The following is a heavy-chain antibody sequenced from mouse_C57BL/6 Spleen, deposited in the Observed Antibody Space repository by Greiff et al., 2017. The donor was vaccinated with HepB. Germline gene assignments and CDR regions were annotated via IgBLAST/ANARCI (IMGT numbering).Heavy chain of an antibody. CDR3: ARCTTVVDYFDY. V-gene: IGHV1-26*01. CDR2: INPNNGGT. Sequence: VQLQQSGPELVKPGASVKISCKASGYTFTDYYMNWVKQSHGKSLEWIGDINPNNGGTSYNQKFKGKATLTVDKSSSTAYMELRSLTSEDSAVYYCARCTTVVDYFDYWGQGTTLTVSS. J-gene: IGHJ2*01. D-gene: IGHD1-1*01. CDR1: GYTFTDYY.